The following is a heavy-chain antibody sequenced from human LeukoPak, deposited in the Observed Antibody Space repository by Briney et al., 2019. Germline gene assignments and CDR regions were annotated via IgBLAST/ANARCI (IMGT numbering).Heavy chain of an antibody. CDR2: IPYDESNT. CDR3: ARDNNADY. V-gene: IGHV3-30-3*01. CDR1: GFIFSNYA. D-gene: IGHD2-8*01. J-gene: IGHJ4*02. Sequence: QSGGSLRLSCAASGFIFSNYAMHWVRQAPGKGLEWVAVIPYDESNTYYADSVEGRFTISRDNSNNTLYLQMNSLRVEDTAVYYCARDNNADYWGQGTLVTVSS.